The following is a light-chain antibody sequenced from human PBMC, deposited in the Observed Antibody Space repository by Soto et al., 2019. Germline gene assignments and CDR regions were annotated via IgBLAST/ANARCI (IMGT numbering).Light chain of an antibody. J-gene: IGKJ1*01. CDR2: GAS. V-gene: IGKV3-20*01. CDR3: QQYGSSPWT. CDR1: QSVSSN. Sequence: PGERATLSCTASQSVSSNLAWYQQKPGQAPRLLIYGASSRATGIPDRFSGSGSGTDFTLTISRLEPEDFAVYYCQQYGSSPWTFGQGTKVDIK.